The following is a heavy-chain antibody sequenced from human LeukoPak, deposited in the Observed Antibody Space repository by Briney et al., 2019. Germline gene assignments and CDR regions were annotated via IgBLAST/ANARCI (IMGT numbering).Heavy chain of an antibody. CDR2: ISSGTSAINYI. CDR3: ARLYTVYYDSSGYYGY. J-gene: IGHJ4*02. CDR1: GFTFSNYN. D-gene: IGHD3-22*01. Sequence: GGSLRLSCAASGFTFSNYNMNWVRQAPGKGLEWVSSISSGTSAINYIHYADSVKGRFTISRDNAKNSLFLQMNSLRAEDAAVYYCARLYTVYYDSSGYYGYWGQGTLVTVSS. V-gene: IGHV3-21*01.